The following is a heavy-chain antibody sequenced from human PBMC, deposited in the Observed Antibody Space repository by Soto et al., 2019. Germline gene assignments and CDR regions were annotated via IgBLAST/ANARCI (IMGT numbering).Heavy chain of an antibody. D-gene: IGHD5-12*01. Sequence: IRQPPGKGLEWIGYIYYSGSTNYNPSLRSLVTISVDTSKNQFSLKLSSVTAADTAVYYCARGEYSGYDSYYYYYMDVWGKGTTVTVSS. CDR3: ARGEYSGYDSYYYYYMDV. J-gene: IGHJ6*03. V-gene: IGHV4-59*01. CDR2: IYYSGST.